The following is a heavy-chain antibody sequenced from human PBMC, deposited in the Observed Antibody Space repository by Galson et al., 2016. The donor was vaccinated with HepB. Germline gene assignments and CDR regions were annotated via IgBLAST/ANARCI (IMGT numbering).Heavy chain of an antibody. D-gene: IGHD4-23*01. V-gene: IGHV4-59*01. Sequence: SETLSLTCTLSGGSISDGYWSWIRQPPGQTLQWIGHIGYSGTTDYNPSLKSRVTISVNTSKNQFFLKLNSVTPADTAVYYWARELTPEAFDIWGQGTMVIVSS. J-gene: IGHJ3*02. CDR2: IGYSGTT. CDR1: GGSISDGY. CDR3: ARELTPEAFDI.